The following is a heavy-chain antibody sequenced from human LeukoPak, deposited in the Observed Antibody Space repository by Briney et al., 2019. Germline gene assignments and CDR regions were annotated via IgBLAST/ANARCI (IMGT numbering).Heavy chain of an antibody. D-gene: IGHD5-18*01. J-gene: IGHJ6*02. V-gene: IGHV1-2*02. Sequence: ASVKVSCKASGYTFTGYYMHWVRQAPGQGLEWMGWINPNSGGTNYAQKFQGRVTMTRDTSISTAYMELSRLRSDDTAVYYCARGSGQLWLPPQIGGMDVWGQGTMVTVSS. CDR1: GYTFTGYY. CDR3: ARGSGQLWLPPQIGGMDV. CDR2: INPNSGGT.